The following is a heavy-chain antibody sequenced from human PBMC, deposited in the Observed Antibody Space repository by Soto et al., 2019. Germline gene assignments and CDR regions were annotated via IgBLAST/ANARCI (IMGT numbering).Heavy chain of an antibody. D-gene: IGHD3-3*01. CDR1: GYTLSNFA. Sequence: ASVKVSCKASGYTLSNFAMHWVRQAPGQRLEWMGWINAGNWNTKYSQKFQGRVTITSDTSASTAYMELNGLRADDSAMYFCVGWDPTGYYIDYWGQGTLVTVSS. V-gene: IGHV1-3*01. CDR3: VGWDPTGYYIDY. CDR2: INAGNWNT. J-gene: IGHJ4*02.